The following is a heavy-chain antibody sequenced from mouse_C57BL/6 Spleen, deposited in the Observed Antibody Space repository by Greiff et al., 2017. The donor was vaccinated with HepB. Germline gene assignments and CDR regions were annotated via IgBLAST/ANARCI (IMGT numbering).Heavy chain of an antibody. Sequence: EVQLQQSGTVLARPGASVKMSCKTSGYTFTSYWMHWVKQRPGQGLEWIGAIYPGNSDTSYNQKFKGKAKLTAVTSASTAYMELSSLTNEDSAVYYCTREEGYDYSTGTEYWGQGTTLTVSS. D-gene: IGHD2-4*01. CDR1: GYTFTSYW. J-gene: IGHJ2*01. V-gene: IGHV1-5*01. CDR3: TREEGYDYSTGTEY. CDR2: IYPGNSDT.